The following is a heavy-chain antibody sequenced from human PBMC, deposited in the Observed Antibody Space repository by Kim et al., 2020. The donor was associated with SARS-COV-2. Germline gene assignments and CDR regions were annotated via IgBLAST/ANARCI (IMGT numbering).Heavy chain of an antibody. D-gene: IGHD5-18*01. CDR2: SNK. Sequence: SNKYYADSVKGRFTISRDNSKNTRYLQMNSLRAEDTAVYYCARETLEVTDYWGQGTLVTVSS. V-gene: IGHV3-30-3*01. CDR3: ARETLEVTDY. J-gene: IGHJ4*02.